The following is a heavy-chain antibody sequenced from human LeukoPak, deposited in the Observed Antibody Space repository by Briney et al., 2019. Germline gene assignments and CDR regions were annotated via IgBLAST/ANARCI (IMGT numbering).Heavy chain of an antibody. Sequence: PGGSLRLSCAASGFTFSSYGMHWVRQAPGKGLEWVAFIRYDGSNKYYADSVKGRFTISRDNSKNTLYLQMNSLRAEDTAVYYCAKDAYYYGSSGYQGDYWGQGTLVTVSS. CDR2: IRYDGSNK. J-gene: IGHJ4*02. D-gene: IGHD3-22*01. V-gene: IGHV3-30*02. CDR3: AKDAYYYGSSGYQGDY. CDR1: GFTFSSYG.